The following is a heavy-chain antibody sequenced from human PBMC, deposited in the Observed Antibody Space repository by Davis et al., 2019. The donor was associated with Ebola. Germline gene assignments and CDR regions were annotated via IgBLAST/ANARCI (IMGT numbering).Heavy chain of an antibody. Sequence: SETLSPTCTVSGGSISSYYWSWIRQPPGKGLEWIGYIYYSGSTNYNPSLKSRVTISVDTSKNQFSLKLSSVTAADTAVYYCARSPITYYYDSSGYRFDYWGQGTLVTVSS. J-gene: IGHJ4*02. CDR1: GGSISSYY. CDR3: ARSPITYYYDSSGYRFDY. D-gene: IGHD3-22*01. CDR2: IYYSGST. V-gene: IGHV4-59*01.